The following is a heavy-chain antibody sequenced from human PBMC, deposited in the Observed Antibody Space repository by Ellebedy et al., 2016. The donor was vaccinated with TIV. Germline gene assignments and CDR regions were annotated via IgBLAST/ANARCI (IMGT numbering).Heavy chain of an antibody. V-gene: IGHV3-7*01. Sequence: GESLKISXAASEFNFGSYWMSWVRQAPGRGLAWVANMNQDGSERYYVDSVKGRFTISRDNAKNSLYLEMNSLRADDTAVYYCASEYCNAGRCYPDYFHHWGQGTLVTVSS. J-gene: IGHJ1*01. CDR1: EFNFGSYW. CDR3: ASEYCNAGRCYPDYFHH. D-gene: IGHD2-15*01. CDR2: MNQDGSER.